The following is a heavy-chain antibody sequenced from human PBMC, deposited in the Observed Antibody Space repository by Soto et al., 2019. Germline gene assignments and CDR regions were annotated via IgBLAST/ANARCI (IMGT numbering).Heavy chain of an antibody. V-gene: IGHV4-39*01. J-gene: IGHJ6*03. Sequence: PSETLSLTCTVSGGSISSSSYYWGWIRQPPGKGLEWIGSIYYSGSTYYNPSLKSRVTISVDTSKNQFSLKLSSVTAADTAVYYYARPRSILLWFGELARDYYMDVWGKGTTVTVSS. CDR1: GGSISSSSYY. CDR3: ARPRSILLWFGELARDYYMDV. CDR2: IYYSGST. D-gene: IGHD3-10*01.